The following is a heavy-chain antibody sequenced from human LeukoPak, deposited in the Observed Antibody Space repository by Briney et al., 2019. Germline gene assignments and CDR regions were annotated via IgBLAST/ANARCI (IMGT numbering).Heavy chain of an antibody. J-gene: IGHJ4*02. CDR2: IKQDGSEK. V-gene: IGHV3-7*03. Sequence: GGSLRLSCAASGFTFSSNWMSWVRQAPGKGLEWVANIKQDGSEKYYVDSVKGRFTISRDNAKNSLYLQMNRLRAEDTALYYRRAGAYWGQGTLVTVSS. CDR1: GFTFSSNW. CDR3: RAGAY.